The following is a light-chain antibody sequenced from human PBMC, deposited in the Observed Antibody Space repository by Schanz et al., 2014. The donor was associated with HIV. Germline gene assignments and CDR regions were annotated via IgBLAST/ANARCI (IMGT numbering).Light chain of an antibody. Sequence: QSALPQPAPVSGSPGQSITISCTGTSSDVGGYNLLSSYQHHPDKAPKLIIYEGTKRPSGVSDRFSGSKSGNTASLTISGLQAEDEADYYCSSYAGTTTFVVFGGGTKLTVL. CDR1: SSDVGGYNL. CDR3: SSYAGTTTFVV. J-gene: IGLJ2*01. CDR2: EGT. V-gene: IGLV2-23*03.